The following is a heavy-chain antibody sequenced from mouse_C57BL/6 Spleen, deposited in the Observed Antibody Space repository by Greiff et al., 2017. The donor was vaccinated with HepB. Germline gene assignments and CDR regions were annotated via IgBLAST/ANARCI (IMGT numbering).Heavy chain of an antibody. Sequence: DVMLVESGGGLVKPGGSLKLSCAASGFTFSDYGMHWVRQAPEKGLEWVAYISSGSSTIYYADTVKGRFTISRDNAKNTLFLQMTSLRSEDTAMYYCATDGYLYYFDYWGQGTTLTVSS. V-gene: IGHV5-17*01. J-gene: IGHJ2*01. CDR2: ISSGSSTI. CDR1: GFTFSDYG. CDR3: ATDGYLYYFDY. D-gene: IGHD2-3*01.